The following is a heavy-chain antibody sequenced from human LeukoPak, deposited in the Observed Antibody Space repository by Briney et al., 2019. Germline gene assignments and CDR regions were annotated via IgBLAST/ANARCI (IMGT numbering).Heavy chain of an antibody. D-gene: IGHD6-13*01. Sequence: GGSLRLSCAASGFTFSSYAMHWVRQAPGKGLEWVAVISYDGSNKYYADSVKGRFTISRDNSKNTLYLQMISLRAEDTAVYYCASDSRKQQLSGRAFDIWGQGTMVTVSS. V-gene: IGHV3-30*04. CDR3: ASDSRKQQLSGRAFDI. J-gene: IGHJ3*02. CDR1: GFTFSSYA. CDR2: ISYDGSNK.